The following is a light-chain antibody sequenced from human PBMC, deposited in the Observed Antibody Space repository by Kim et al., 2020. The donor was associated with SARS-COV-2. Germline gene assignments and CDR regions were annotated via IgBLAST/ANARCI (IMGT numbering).Light chain of an antibody. CDR2: DVT. Sequence: GQSITIACTGSSRYIGAYHFVSWFQQHPGKAPKLMIYDVTKWPSGISNRFSGSKSGNTASLTISGLQAEDEAEYYCSSYSGGDTWVFGGGTQLTVL. CDR3: SSYSGGDTWV. J-gene: IGLJ3*02. V-gene: IGLV2-14*03. CDR1: SRYIGAYHF.